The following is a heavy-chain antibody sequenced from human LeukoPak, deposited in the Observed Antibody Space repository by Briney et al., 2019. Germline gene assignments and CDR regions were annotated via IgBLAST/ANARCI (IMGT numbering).Heavy chain of an antibody. V-gene: IGHV4-59*01. Sequence: TSETLSLTCTVSGGSISTYYWSWIRQPPGKGLEWIGYIFYNGNTRYNPSLESRVSISVDTSKNQLSPYLSAVTAADTAVYYCARDDEDAEYFLHWGPGTLVSVSS. J-gene: IGHJ1*01. CDR2: IFYNGNT. CDR1: GGSISTYY. CDR3: ARDDEDAEYFLH.